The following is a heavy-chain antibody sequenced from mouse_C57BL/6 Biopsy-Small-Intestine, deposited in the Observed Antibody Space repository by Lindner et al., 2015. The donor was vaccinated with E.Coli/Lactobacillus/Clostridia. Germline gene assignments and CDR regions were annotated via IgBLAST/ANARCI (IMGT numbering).Heavy chain of an antibody. J-gene: IGHJ4*01. D-gene: IGHD2-4*01. CDR2: IDPEDGDT. CDR1: GFNIKDYY. CDR3: TLMYYDYDSYAMNY. V-gene: IGHV14-1*01. Sequence: VQLQESGAELVRPGASVKLSCTASGFNIKDYYMHWVKQRPEQGLEWIGRIDPEDGDTEYAPKFQGKATMTADTSSNTAYLQLSSLTSEDTAVYYCTLMYYDYDSYAMNYWGSRNLSHRLL.